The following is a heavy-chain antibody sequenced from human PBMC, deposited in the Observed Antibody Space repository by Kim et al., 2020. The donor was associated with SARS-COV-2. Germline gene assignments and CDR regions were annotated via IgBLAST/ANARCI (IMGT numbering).Heavy chain of an antibody. CDR1: GGSFSGYY. V-gene: IGHV4-34*01. D-gene: IGHD6-19*01. Sequence: SETLSLTCAVYGGSFSGYYWSWIRQPPGKGLEWIGEINHSGITNYNPSLKSRVTISVDTSKNQFSLKLSSVTAADTAVYYCAREGYSSGWTGKANHNWFDPWGQGTLVTVSS. CDR2: INHSGIT. CDR3: AREGYSSGWTGKANHNWFDP. J-gene: IGHJ5*02.